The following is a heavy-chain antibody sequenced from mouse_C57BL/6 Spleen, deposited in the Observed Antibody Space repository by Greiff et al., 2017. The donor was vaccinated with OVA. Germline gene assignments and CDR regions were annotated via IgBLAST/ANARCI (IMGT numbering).Heavy chain of an antibody. CDR1: GFNIKNTY. CDR2: IDPANGNT. J-gene: IGHJ4*01. Sequence: VQLKQSVAELVRPGASVKLSCTASGFNIKNTYMHWVKQRPEQGLEWIGRIDPANGNTKYAPKFQGKATITADTSSNTAYLQLSSLTSEDTDIYYCARRDYYGSSLYAMDYWGQGTSVTVSS. D-gene: IGHD1-1*01. V-gene: IGHV14-3*01. CDR3: ARRDYYGSSLYAMDY.